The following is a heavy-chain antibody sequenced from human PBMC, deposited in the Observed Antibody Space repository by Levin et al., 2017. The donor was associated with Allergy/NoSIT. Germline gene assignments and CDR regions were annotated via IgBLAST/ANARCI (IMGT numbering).Heavy chain of an antibody. D-gene: IGHD3-10*01. CDR3: AKARGGSSFDY. Sequence: GGSLRLSCVASGFSFSNYAMNWVRQAPGKGLEWVSAISGSGGDTNYADSVKGRFTISRDNSKNTLSLELNSLRSEDTAVYYCAKARGGSSFDYWGQGTLVTVSS. J-gene: IGHJ4*02. CDR1: GFSFSNYA. V-gene: IGHV3-23*01. CDR2: ISGSGGDT.